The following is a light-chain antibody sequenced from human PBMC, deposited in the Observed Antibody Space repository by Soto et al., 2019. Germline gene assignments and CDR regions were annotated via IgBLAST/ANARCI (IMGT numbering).Light chain of an antibody. CDR1: SSNFVGDKY. J-gene: IGLJ1*01. CDR2: DVN. CDR3: CSYAGSSLYV. Sequence: QSVLTQPRSVSGSPGQSVAISCTGTSSNFVGDKYVAWYQKHPGTAPRLVIFDVNKRPSGVPDRFSGSKSGNTASLTISGQQAEDEADYYCCSYAGSSLYVFGTGTKVTVL. V-gene: IGLV2-11*01.